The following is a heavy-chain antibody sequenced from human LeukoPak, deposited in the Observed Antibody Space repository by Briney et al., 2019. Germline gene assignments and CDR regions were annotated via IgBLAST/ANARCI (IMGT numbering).Heavy chain of an antibody. CDR1: GFTFSSYG. CDR3: AREAEIGHAFDI. Sequence: RPGGSLRLSCAASGFTFSSYGMHWVRQAPGKGLEWVAFIRYDGSNKYYADSVKGRFTISRDNSKNTLYLQMNSLRAEDTAVYYCAREAEIGHAFDIWGQGTMVTVSS. CDR2: IRYDGSNK. J-gene: IGHJ3*02. V-gene: IGHV3-30*02. D-gene: IGHD3-10*01.